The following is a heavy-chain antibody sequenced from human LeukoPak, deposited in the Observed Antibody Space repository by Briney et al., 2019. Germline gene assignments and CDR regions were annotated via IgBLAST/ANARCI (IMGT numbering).Heavy chain of an antibody. Sequence: ASVKVSCKASGYTFTDYCIHWVRQAPGQGLEWMGWINPNSGGTNYAQNFQGGVTFTRDTSISTAYMELSSLRSDDTAVYFCARTLDRYNWNYGIDYWGQGTLVTVSS. D-gene: IGHD1-7*01. CDR2: INPNSGGT. CDR1: GYTFTDYC. CDR3: ARTLDRYNWNYGIDY. V-gene: IGHV1-2*02. J-gene: IGHJ4*02.